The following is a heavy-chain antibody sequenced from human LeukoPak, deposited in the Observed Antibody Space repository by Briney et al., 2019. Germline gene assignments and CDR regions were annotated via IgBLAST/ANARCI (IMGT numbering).Heavy chain of an antibody. D-gene: IGHD3-22*01. CDR1: GFTFESTF. CDR2: ISSSGSFE. CDR3: ARDDYYDSSGLDY. J-gene: IGHJ4*02. V-gene: IGHV3-21*04. Sequence: SGGSLRLSCAVSGFTFESTFMNWVRQAPGKGLEWVSSISSSGSFEHYADSFKGRFTVSRDNSKNILYLQMNSLRAEDTAVYYCARDDYYDSSGLDYWGQGILVTVSS.